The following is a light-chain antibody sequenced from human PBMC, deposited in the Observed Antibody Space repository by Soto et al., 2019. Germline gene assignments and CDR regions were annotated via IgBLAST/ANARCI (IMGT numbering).Light chain of an antibody. CDR1: SSDVGGYNY. Sequence: QSALTQPASVSGSPGQSIPISCTGTSSDVGGYNYVSWYQQHPGKAPKLMIYAVSNRPSGVSNRFSGSKSGNTASLTISGLQAEDEADYYCSSYTSSSTPYVFGTGTKLTVL. CDR3: SSYTSSSTPYV. J-gene: IGLJ1*01. V-gene: IGLV2-14*01. CDR2: AVS.